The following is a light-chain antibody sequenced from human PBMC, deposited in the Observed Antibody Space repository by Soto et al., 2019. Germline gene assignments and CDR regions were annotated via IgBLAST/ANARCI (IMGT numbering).Light chain of an antibody. CDR1: QSVYSY. V-gene: IGKV3-11*01. Sequence: EVVLTQSPATLSLSPGERATLSCRASQSVYSYLAWYQQKPGQPPRLLISDVSNRATGIPARFSGSGYGTDFTLTISSLEPEDFAFYYCQHCHDWPFTFGGGTKVEIK. CDR3: QHCHDWPFT. CDR2: DVS. J-gene: IGKJ4*01.